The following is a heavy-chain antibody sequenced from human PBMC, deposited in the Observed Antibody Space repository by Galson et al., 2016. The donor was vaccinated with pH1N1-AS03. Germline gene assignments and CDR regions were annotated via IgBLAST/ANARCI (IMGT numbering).Heavy chain of an antibody. CDR2: IDRNSGTI. J-gene: IGHJ4*02. V-gene: IGHV3-9*01. CDR1: GFTFDAYA. Sequence: SLRLSCAGSGFTFDAYAMHWVRQAPGKGLEWVSGIDRNSGTIDYTDSVKGRFTISRDNAKNSLYLQMNSLRADDTALYYCAESPGYCSAGSCSEQGYFDYWGQGTLVTVSS. CDR3: AESPGYCSAGSCSEQGYFDY. D-gene: IGHD2-15*01.